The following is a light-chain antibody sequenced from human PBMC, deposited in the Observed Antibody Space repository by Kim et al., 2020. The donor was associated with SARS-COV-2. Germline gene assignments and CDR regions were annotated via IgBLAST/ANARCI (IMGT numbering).Light chain of an antibody. Sequence: EIVMTQSPATLSVSPGERVTLSCRASQSISNKLAWYQQKPVQAPRLLIYGASTRATGIPARFSGSGSGTEFTLDISSLQSEDFAVYYCQQYYNWPPVTFGGGTKVEIK. CDR1: QSISNK. CDR3: QQYYNWPPVT. CDR2: GAS. V-gene: IGKV3-15*01. J-gene: IGKJ4*01.